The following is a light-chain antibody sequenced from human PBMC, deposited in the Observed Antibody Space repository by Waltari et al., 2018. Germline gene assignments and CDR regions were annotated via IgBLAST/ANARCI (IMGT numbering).Light chain of an antibody. CDR1: QTLLYNSNNKNY. V-gene: IGKV4-1*01. Sequence: DIVMTQSPDSLSVSLGERATINCKSSQTLLYNSNNKNYLAWYQQKPGQPPKLLVYWASTREAGVPDRIRGSGSGTDVTLTIDTLQTEDVAIYYCQQYYSAPYTFGQGTKLEI. J-gene: IGKJ2*01. CDR2: WAS. CDR3: QQYYSAPYT.